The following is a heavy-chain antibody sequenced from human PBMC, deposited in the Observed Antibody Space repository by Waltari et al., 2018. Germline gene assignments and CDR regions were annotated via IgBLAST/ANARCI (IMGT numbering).Heavy chain of an antibody. CDR1: GFTFSSYG. CDR3: AKVGAELAY. CDR2: ISYDGSNK. V-gene: IGHV3-30*18. D-gene: IGHD1-26*01. Sequence: QVQLVESGGGVVQPGRSLRLSCAASGFTFSSYGMHWVRQAPGKGLEWVAVISYDGSNKYYAESVKGRFTSSRDNSKNTLYLQMNSLRAEDTAVYYCAKVGAELAYWGQGTLGTVSS. J-gene: IGHJ4*02.